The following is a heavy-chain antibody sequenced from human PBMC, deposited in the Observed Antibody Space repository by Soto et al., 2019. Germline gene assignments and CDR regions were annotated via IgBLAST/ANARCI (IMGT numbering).Heavy chain of an antibody. CDR3: ARDTAVAAAGTGSWFDP. CDR1: GYTFTSYG. D-gene: IGHD6-13*01. V-gene: IGHV1-18*01. J-gene: IGHJ5*02. Sequence: QVQLVQSGAEVKKPGASVKVSCKASGYTFTSYGISWVRQAPGQGLEWMGWISAYNGNTNYAQKLQGRVTMTTDTATSTAYRELRSLRSDDTAVYYCARDTAVAAAGTGSWFDPWGQGTLVTVSS. CDR2: ISAYNGNT.